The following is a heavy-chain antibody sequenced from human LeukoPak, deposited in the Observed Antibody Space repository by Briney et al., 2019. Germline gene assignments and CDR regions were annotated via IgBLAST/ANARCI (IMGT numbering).Heavy chain of an antibody. V-gene: IGHV3-74*03. D-gene: IGHD3-16*01. J-gene: IGHJ5*02. Sequence: QPGGSLRLSCTASGFVFNTYWMHWIRQAPGKGLVWVAFISADGTATKYADSVEGRLTISRDNAKNTLYLQMNSLRVDDTAFYYCARDTGEMFDPWGQGTLVTVSS. CDR1: GFVFNTYW. CDR2: ISADGTAT. CDR3: ARDTGEMFDP.